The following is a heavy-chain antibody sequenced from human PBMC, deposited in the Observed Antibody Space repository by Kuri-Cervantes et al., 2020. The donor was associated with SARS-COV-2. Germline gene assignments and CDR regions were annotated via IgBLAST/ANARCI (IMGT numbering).Heavy chain of an antibody. V-gene: IGHV3-33*01. D-gene: IGHD3-10*01. Sequence: GGSLRLCCAAFRFTFSSYGMHWVRQAPGKGLEWVAVIWYDGSNKYYADSVKGRFTISRDNSKNTLYLQMNSLRAEDTAVYYCARGFRAGPGEYFDLWGRGTLVTVSS. CDR1: RFTFSSYG. J-gene: IGHJ2*01. CDR3: ARGFRAGPGEYFDL. CDR2: IWYDGSNK.